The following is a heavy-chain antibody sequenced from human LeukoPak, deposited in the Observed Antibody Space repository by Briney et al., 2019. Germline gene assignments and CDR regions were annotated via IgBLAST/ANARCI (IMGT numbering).Heavy chain of an antibody. CDR2: IYYSGST. V-gene: IGHV4-59*12. CDR1: GGSISSYY. D-gene: IGHD6-19*01. Sequence: ETLSLTCTVSGGSISSYYWSWIRQPPGKGLEWIGYIYYSGSTNYNPSLKSRVTISVDTSKNQFSLKLSSVTAADTAVYYCARDGSSGWYYFDYWGQGTLVTVSS. J-gene: IGHJ4*02. CDR3: ARDGSSGWYYFDY.